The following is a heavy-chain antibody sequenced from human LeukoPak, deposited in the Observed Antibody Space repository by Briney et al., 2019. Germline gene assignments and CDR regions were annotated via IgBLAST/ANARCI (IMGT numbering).Heavy chain of an antibody. CDR3: AGRAKLRRGFDY. CDR2: IYDGGTT. D-gene: IGHD1-1*01. CDR1: GFTFDDYA. J-gene: IGHJ4*02. V-gene: IGHV3-66*01. Sequence: PGGSPRLSCAASGFTFDDYAMHWVRQAPGKGLEWVSSIYDGGTTHHADSLKGRFTISRDNSKNTLYLQTNSLTAEDTAVYYCAGRAKLRRGFDYWGQGTLVTVSS.